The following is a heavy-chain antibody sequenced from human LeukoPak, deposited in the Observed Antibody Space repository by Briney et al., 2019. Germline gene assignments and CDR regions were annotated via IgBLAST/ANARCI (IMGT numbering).Heavy chain of an antibody. D-gene: IGHD4-17*01. V-gene: IGHV3-48*04. CDR1: GFTFSTYT. CDR3: VRGRDYVGVAASLDL. Sequence: GGSLRLSCAASGFTFSTYTMKWVRQAPGKGLEWVSYISGSSSTIYYADPVKGRFTISRDDAKNSLSLQMNNLRAEDTALYYCVRGRDYVGVAASLDLWGRGTLVTVS. J-gene: IGHJ5*02. CDR2: ISGSSSTI.